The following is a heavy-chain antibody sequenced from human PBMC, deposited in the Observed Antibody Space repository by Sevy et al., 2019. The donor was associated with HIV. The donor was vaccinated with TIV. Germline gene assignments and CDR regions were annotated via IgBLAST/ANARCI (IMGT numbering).Heavy chain of an antibody. D-gene: IGHD2-15*01. CDR3: ARDSLHGGNACFDF. CDR1: GYIFRGYG. V-gene: IGHV1-18*01. Sequence: ASVKVSCKTSGYIFRGYGISWVREAPGQGLEWMGWISADTGHTNYAQKFKGRVTLSTDTSTTTAYMNLTSLRSDDTAIYYCARDSLHGGNACFDFWGLGTLVTVSS. J-gene: IGHJ4*01. CDR2: ISADTGHT.